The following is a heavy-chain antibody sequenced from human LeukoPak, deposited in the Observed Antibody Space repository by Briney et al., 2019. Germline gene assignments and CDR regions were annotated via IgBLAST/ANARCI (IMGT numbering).Heavy chain of an antibody. CDR2: ISGSGGST. CDR3: AKYAYSSSWYYFDY. J-gene: IGHJ4*02. D-gene: IGHD6-13*01. CDR1: GFTFSSYS. Sequence: GGSLRLSCAASGFTFSSYSFNWVRQAPGKGLEWVSAISGSGGSTYYADSVKGRFTISRDNSKNTLYLQMNSLRAEDTAVYYCAKYAYSSSWYYFDYWGQGTLVTVSS. V-gene: IGHV3-23*01.